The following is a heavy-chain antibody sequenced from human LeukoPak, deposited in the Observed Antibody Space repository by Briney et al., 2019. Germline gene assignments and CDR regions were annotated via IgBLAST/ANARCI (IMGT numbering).Heavy chain of an antibody. J-gene: IGHJ4*02. Sequence: PSETLSLTCAVYGGSFSGYYWSWIRQPPGKGLEWIGYIYHSGSTYYNPSLKSRVTISVDRSKNQFSLKLSSVTAADTAVYYCARDAYDSSGSDYWGQGTLVTVSS. CDR1: GGSFSGYY. D-gene: IGHD3-22*01. V-gene: IGHV4-30-2*01. CDR2: IYHSGST. CDR3: ARDAYDSSGSDY.